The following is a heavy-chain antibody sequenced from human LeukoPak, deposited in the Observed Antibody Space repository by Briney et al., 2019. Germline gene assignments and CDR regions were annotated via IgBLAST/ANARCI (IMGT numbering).Heavy chain of an antibody. V-gene: IGHV3-30-3*01. Sequence: GGSLRLSCAASGFTFRNFAVNWVRQAPGKGLEWVAVISHDETYKNYADSVKGRITISRDNSKNTLYLEMNSLRTEDTAVYYCARGYCSGGTCYFAYWGQGTLVTVSS. CDR1: GFTFRNFA. J-gene: IGHJ4*02. D-gene: IGHD2-15*01. CDR3: ARGYCSGGTCYFAY. CDR2: ISHDETYK.